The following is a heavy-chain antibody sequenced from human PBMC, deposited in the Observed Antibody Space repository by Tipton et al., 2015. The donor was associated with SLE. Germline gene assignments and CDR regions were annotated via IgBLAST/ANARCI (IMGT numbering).Heavy chain of an antibody. CDR1: GFTFSSTS. J-gene: IGHJ4*02. Sequence: SLRLSCAASGFTFSSTSMHWVRQAPGKGLEWVAGISSDGSSEYSADSVKGRFTMSRDNSKNTVYLQMNSLRTEDTAVYYCARGDSSSSSFDYWGQGTLVTVSS. V-gene: IGHV3-30*04. D-gene: IGHD6-6*01. CDR2: ISSDGSSE. CDR3: ARGDSSSSSFDY.